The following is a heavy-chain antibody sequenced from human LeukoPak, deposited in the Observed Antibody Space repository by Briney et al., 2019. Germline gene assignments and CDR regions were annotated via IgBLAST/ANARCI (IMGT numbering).Heavy chain of an antibody. Sequence: SETLSPTCTVSGYSISSGYYWGWIRQPPGKGLEWIGSIYYVGSTYYNPSLKSRVTISVDTSKNQFSLKLSSVTAADTAVYYCARGVAYDFWSGYYWGETEFDYWGQGTLVTVSS. V-gene: IGHV4-38-2*02. CDR3: ARGVAYDFWSGYYWGETEFDY. CDR1: GYSISSGYY. CDR2: IYYVGST. J-gene: IGHJ4*02. D-gene: IGHD3-3*01.